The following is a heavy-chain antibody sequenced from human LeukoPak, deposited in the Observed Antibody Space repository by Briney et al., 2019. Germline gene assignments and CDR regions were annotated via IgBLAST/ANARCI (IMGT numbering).Heavy chain of an antibody. CDR3: ARGPGSIGWHADNYFDYYGMDV. V-gene: IGHV3-66*01. J-gene: IGHJ6*02. D-gene: IGHD6-19*01. CDR2: IYSGGST. Sequence: PGGSVRLSCSASGFTVNCNYMIWLRQAPGKGLEWVSVIYSGGSTYYADSVKGRFTICRDNSKTTLYLDMISLRAEDTAVYDCARGPGSIGWHADNYFDYYGMDVWGQGTTVTVSS. CDR1: GFTVNCNY.